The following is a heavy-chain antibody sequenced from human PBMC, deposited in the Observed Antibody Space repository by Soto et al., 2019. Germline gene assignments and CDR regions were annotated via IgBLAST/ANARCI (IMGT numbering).Heavy chain of an antibody. CDR3: AREGWFGDQKNDY. V-gene: IGHV3-74*01. Sequence: EVQLVESGGGLVQPGGSLRLSCAASGFTFSSYWMHWVRQAPGKGLVWVSRINSDGSSTSYAASVKGRFTISRDNAKNTLYLQMHSLRAEDTAVYYCAREGWFGDQKNDYWGQGTLVTVSS. D-gene: IGHD3-10*01. CDR2: INSDGSST. J-gene: IGHJ4*02. CDR1: GFTFSSYW.